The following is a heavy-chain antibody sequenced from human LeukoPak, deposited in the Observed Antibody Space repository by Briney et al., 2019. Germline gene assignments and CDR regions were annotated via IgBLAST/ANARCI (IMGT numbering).Heavy chain of an antibody. D-gene: IGHD6-6*01. CDR2: INPNSGGT. CDR3: ARDKRIAARRTDAFDI. CDR1: GYTFTGYY. Sequence: GASAKVSCKASGYTFTGYYMHWVRQAPGQGLEWMGWINPNSGGTNYAQKFQGRVTMTRDTSISTAYMELSRLRSDDTAVYYCARDKRIAARRTDAFDIWGQGTMVTVSS. V-gene: IGHV1-2*02. J-gene: IGHJ3*02.